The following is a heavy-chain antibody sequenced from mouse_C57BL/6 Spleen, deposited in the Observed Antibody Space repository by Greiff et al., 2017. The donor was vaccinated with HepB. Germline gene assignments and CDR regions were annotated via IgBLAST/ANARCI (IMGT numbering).Heavy chain of an antibody. J-gene: IGHJ4*01. V-gene: IGHV7-3*01. CDR3: ARSPALYAMDY. CDR1: GFTFTDYY. Sequence: EVKVVESGGGLVQPGGSLSLSCAASGFTFTDYYMSWVRQPPGKALEWLGFIRNKANGYTTEYSASVKGRFTISRDNSQSILYLQMNALRAEDSATYYCARSPALYAMDYWGQGTSVTVSS. D-gene: IGHD6-1*01. CDR2: IRNKANGYTT.